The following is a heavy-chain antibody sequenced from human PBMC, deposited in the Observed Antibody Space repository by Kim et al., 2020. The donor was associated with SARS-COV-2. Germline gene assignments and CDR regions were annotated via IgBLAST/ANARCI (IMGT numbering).Heavy chain of an antibody. V-gene: IGHV3-74*03. J-gene: IGHJ5*02. CDR3: ARGDNIKYGRFDP. Sequence: YASSGKGRLPISMDHAKNTLYLQMNSLRVEDTAVYYCARGDNIKYGRFDPWGQGTLVTVSS. D-gene: IGHD1-20*01.